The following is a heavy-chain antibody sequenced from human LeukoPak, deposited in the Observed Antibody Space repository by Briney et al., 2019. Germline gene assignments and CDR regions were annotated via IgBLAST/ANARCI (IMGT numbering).Heavy chain of an antibody. J-gene: IGHJ4*02. CDR1: GFTFSGSA. CDR3: TRKLIDDSSGYYPFDY. CDR2: IRSKANSYAT. D-gene: IGHD3-22*01. Sequence: GGSLRLSCAASGFTFSGSAMHWVRQASGKGLEWVGRIRSKANSYATAYAASVKGRFTISRDDSKNTAYPQMNSLKTEDTAVYYCTRKLIDDSSGYYPFDYWGQGTLVTVSS. V-gene: IGHV3-73*01.